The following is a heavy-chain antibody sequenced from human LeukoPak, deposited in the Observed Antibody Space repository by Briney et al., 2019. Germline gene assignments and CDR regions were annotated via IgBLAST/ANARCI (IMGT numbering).Heavy chain of an antibody. CDR2: IYYSGST. J-gene: IGHJ4*02. CDR3: ARASTYYDFSKVLDY. CDR1: GGSISSGDHY. Sequence: SETLSLTCTVSGGSISSGDHYWSWIRQPPGKGLEWIGYIYYSGSTYYNPSLKSRVTTSVDTSKNQFSLKLSSVTAADTAVYYCARASTYYDFSKVLDYWGQGTLVTVSS. V-gene: IGHV4-30-4*01. D-gene: IGHD3-3*01.